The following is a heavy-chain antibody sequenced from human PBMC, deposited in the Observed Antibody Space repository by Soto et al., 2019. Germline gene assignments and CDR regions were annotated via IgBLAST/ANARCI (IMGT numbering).Heavy chain of an antibody. V-gene: IGHV4-39*01. CDR2: IYYTGRT. CDR3: ARRIAAHKWFGH. CDR1: AGSLSRSSYY. J-gene: IGHJ5*02. D-gene: IGHD6-13*01. Sequence: SETMPFPCTVCAGSLSRSSYYWGWIRQPPGKRLAWIGRIYYTGRTYYNPSLKSRVSMSVDTSNSQFSLKLSSVTAAAPAAHPCARRIAAHKWFGHLGPEPRATVCS.